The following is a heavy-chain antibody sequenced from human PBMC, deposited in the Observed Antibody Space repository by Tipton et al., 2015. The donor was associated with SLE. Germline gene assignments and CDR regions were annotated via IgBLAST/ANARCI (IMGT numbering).Heavy chain of an antibody. CDR3: ARGDSNSNYYYYYMDV. CDR1: GGSFSGYY. CDR2: IYYSGST. Sequence: TLSLTCAVYGGSFSGYYWGWIRQPPGKGLEWIGSIYYSGSTYYNPSLKSRVTISVDTSKNQFSLQLNSVTPEDTAVYYCARGDSNSNYYYYYMDVWGKGTTVTVSS. V-gene: IGHV4-34*01. D-gene: IGHD1-1*01. J-gene: IGHJ6*03.